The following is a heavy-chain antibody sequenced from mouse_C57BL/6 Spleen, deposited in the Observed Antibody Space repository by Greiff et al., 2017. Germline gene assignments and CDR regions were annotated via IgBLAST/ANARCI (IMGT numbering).Heavy chain of an antibody. D-gene: IGHD2-5*01. J-gene: IGHJ3*01. CDR1: GYTFTSYW. Sequence: QVQLQQPGTELVKPGASVKLSCKASGYTFTSYWMHWVKQRPGQGLEWIGNINPSNGGTNYNEKFKSKATLTVDKSSSTAYMQLSSLTSDDSAVYYCARSRPSYSNSFAYWGQGTLVTVSA. V-gene: IGHV1-53*01. CDR3: ARSRPSYSNSFAY. CDR2: INPSNGGT.